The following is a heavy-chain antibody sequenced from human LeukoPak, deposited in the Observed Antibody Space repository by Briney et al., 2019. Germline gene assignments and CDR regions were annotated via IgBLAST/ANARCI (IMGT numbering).Heavy chain of an antibody. V-gene: IGHV4-34*01. CDR1: GGSFSGYY. CDR3: ARGRGYYDSSGYYSH. Sequence: SETLSLTCAVYGGSFSGYYWSWIRQPPGKGLEWIGEINHSGSTNYNPSLKSRVTISVDTSKNQFSLKLSSVTAADTAVYYCARGRGYYDSSGYYSHWGQGTLVTVSS. D-gene: IGHD3-22*01. CDR2: INHSGST. J-gene: IGHJ4*02.